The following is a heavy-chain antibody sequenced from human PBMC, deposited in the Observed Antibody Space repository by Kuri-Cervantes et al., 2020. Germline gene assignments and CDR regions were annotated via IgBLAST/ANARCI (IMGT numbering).Heavy chain of an antibody. J-gene: IGHJ6*02. CDR2: IYSGGSP. V-gene: IGHV3-66*04. Sequence: GGSLRLSCAASGFTFSNAWMSWVRQAPGKGLEWVSVIYSGGSPYYADSVKGRFTISRDNSKNTLYLQMNSLRAEDTAVYYCATHEYGDYPYYYYGMDVWGQGTTVTVSS. CDR1: GFTFSNAW. D-gene: IGHD4-17*01. CDR3: ATHEYGDYPYYYYGMDV.